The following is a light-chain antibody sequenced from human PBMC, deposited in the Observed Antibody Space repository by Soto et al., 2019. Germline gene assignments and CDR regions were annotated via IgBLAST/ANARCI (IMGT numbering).Light chain of an antibody. CDR2: EVN. CDR1: SSDVGAYNS. J-gene: IGLJ3*02. Sequence: QSVLTQPPSASGSPGQSVTISCTGTSSDVGAYNSVSWYQQHPGKAPRLMIYEVNKRPSGVPDRFSGSKSGNMVSLTVSGLQSDDKADYYCNSHGGSNNFWVFGGGTKLTVL. V-gene: IGLV2-8*01. CDR3: NSHGGSNNFWV.